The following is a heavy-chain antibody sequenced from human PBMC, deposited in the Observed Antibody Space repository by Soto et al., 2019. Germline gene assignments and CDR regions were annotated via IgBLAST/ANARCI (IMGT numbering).Heavy chain of an antibody. CDR3: ARALKVTTVTTGYYFDY. D-gene: IGHD4-17*01. J-gene: IGHJ4*02. CDR2: INPNSGGT. V-gene: IGHV1-2*02. CDR1: GYTFTGYY. Sequence: ASVRVSCKASGYTFTGYYMHWVRQAPGQGLEWMGWINPNSGGTNYAQKFQGRVTMTRDTSISTAYMELSRLRYADTAVYYCARALKVTTVTTGYYFDYWGQGTLVTVSS.